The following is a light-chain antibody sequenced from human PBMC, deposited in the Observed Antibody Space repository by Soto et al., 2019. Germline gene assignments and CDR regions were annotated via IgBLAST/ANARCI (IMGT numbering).Light chain of an antibody. V-gene: IGLV2-14*03. CDR1: SSDVGGYNY. CDR2: DVS. CDR3: SSYSSSTTPGV. J-gene: IGLJ2*01. Sequence: QSVLTQPASVSGSPGQSITISCTGTSSDVGGYNYVSWYQQHPGKAPKLMIYDVSNRPSGVSNRFSGSKSGNTASLTISGLQAEDEADYHCSSYSSSTTPGVFGGGTQLTVL.